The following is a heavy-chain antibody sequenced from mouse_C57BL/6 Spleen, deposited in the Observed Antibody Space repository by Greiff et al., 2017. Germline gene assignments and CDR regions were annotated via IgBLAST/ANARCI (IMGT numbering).Heavy chain of an antibody. CDR1: GFTFSNYW. Sequence: EVKVEESGGGLVQPGGSMKLSCVASGFTFSNYWMNWVRQSPEKGLEWVAQIRLKSDNYATHYAESVKGRFTISRDDSKSSVYLQMNNLRAEDTGIYYCTAYYYGSSLYFDYWGQGTTLTVSS. CDR3: TAYYYGSSLYFDY. D-gene: IGHD1-1*01. J-gene: IGHJ2*01. V-gene: IGHV6-3*01. CDR2: IRLKSDNYAT.